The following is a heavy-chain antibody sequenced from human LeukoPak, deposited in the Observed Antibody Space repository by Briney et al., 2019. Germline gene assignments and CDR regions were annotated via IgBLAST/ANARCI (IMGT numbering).Heavy chain of an antibody. V-gene: IGHV3-48*01. CDR1: GFTFSTYN. J-gene: IGHJ6*03. CDR3: ARDEYSSSWRNYYYYYMDV. Sequence: GGSLRLSCAASGFTFSTYNMNWVRQAPGEGLEWVSYIRSSSSTIYYADSVKGRFTISRDNAKNSLYLQMNSLRPEDTAVYYCARDEYSSSWRNYYYYYMDVWGKGTTVTVSS. D-gene: IGHD6-13*01. CDR2: IRSSSSTI.